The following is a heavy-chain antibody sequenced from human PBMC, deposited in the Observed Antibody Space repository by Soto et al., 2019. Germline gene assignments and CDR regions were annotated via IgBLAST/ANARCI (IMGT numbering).Heavy chain of an antibody. CDR2: INAGNGNT. D-gene: IGHD3-3*01. CDR3: ARVGYDFSSGYYGSYDDYGMDV. J-gene: IGHJ6*02. V-gene: IGHV1-3*01. CDR1: GYTFTSYA. Sequence: ASVKVSCKASGYTFTSYAMHWVRQAPGQRLEWMGWINAGNGNTKYSQKFQGRVTITRDKSASTAYMELSSLRSEDTAVYYCARVGYDFSSGYYGSYDDYGMDVWGQGTQVTVSS.